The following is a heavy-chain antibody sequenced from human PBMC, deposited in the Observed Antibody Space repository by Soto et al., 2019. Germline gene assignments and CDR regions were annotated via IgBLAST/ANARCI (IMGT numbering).Heavy chain of an antibody. Sequence: EVQLVESGGGLVQPGGSLRLSCAASGFSFSSYAMNWVRQAPGKVLEWISFIDTSANTIYYADSVKGRFTISRDNAKTSLYLQMNSLSAEDTAVYYCARLGRGLGSYFGLCNWGHGTLVPVSS. D-gene: IGHD3-10*01. CDR1: GFSFSSYA. V-gene: IGHV3-48*03. J-gene: IGHJ4*01. CDR3: ARLGRGLGSYFGLCN. CDR2: IDTSANTI.